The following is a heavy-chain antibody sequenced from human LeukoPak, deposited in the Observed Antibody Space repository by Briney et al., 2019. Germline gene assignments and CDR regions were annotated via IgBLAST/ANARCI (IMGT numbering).Heavy chain of an antibody. CDR3: AKRGVVIRVIPVGFHKEAHYFDS. V-gene: IGHV3-23*01. J-gene: IGHJ4*02. CDR2: LSGSGGST. D-gene: IGHD3-22*01. CDR1: GITLSNYG. Sequence: GGSLRLSCAVSGITLSNYGMSWVRQAPGRGLEWVAGLSGSGGSTTYADSVKGRFTISRDNPKNTLYLQMNGLRVEDTAIYFCAKRGVVIRVIPVGFHKEAHYFDSWGRGAQVTVSS.